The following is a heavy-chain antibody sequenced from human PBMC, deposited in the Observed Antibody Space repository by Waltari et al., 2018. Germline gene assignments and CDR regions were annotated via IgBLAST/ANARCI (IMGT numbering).Heavy chain of an antibody. CDR2: ISAYTGHT. Sequence: QVQLLQSGTEVKKPGASVKVSCKASGYTFSIYAISWVRQAPGQGLEWLGWISAYTGHTKYAQNLQGRVTMTTDTSTSTAYMEVRSLRSDDTAVYFCAREPYNSVFNYYFDYWGQGTLITVSS. CDR1: GYTFSIYA. V-gene: IGHV1-18*01. D-gene: IGHD6-19*01. J-gene: IGHJ4*02. CDR3: AREPYNSVFNYYFDY.